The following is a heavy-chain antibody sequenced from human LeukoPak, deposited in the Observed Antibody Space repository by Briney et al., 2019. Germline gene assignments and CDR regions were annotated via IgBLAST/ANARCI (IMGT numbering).Heavy chain of an antibody. CDR1: GFTFSSYA. V-gene: IGHV3-30-3*01. Sequence: GGSLRLSCAASGFTFSSYAMHWVRQAPGKGLEWVAVISYDGSNKYYADSVKGRFTISRDNSKNTLYLQMNSLRAEDTAVYYCARAGVYILGTTQDDAFDIWGQGTMVTVSS. D-gene: IGHD1-26*01. J-gene: IGHJ3*02. CDR2: ISYDGSNK. CDR3: ARAGVYILGTTQDDAFDI.